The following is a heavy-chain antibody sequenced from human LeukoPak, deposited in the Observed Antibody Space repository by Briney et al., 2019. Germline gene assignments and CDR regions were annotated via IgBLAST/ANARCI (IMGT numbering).Heavy chain of an antibody. CDR3: TKGRRFGELLDFFDY. V-gene: IGHV3-9*01. CDR1: GFTFSNAW. J-gene: IGHJ4*02. D-gene: IGHD3-10*01. Sequence: GGSLRLSCAASGFTFSNAWMSWVRQAPGKGLEWVSGISWNSGSTGYVDSVKGRFTISRDNAKNSLYLQMNSLKTEDTALYYCTKGRRFGELLDFFDYWGQGTLVTVSS. CDR2: ISWNSGST.